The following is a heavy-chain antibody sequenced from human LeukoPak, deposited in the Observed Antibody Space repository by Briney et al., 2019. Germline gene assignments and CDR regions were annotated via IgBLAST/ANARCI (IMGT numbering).Heavy chain of an antibody. D-gene: IGHD2-15*01. J-gene: IGHJ4*02. CDR2: IKEDGSEK. CDR1: GFTFSSYG. V-gene: IGHV3-7*01. CDR3: AREGDYYCSGGSCYDY. Sequence: GGSLRLSCAASGFTFSSYGMHWVRQAPGKGLEWVANIKEDGSEKYYVDSVKGRFTISRDNAKNSVYLQMNSLRAEDTAVYYCAREGDYYCSGGSCYDYWGQGTLVTVSS.